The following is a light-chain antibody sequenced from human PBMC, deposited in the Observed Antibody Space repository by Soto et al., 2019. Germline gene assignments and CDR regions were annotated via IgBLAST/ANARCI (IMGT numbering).Light chain of an antibody. CDR2: GAS. CDR3: QQYNSYPWT. Sequence: DIQMTQSPSTLSASVGDRVTITCRASPNIDRWLAWYQHKPGKAPNLLIYGASNLESGVPSRFSGSGSGTEFTLTISSLRPDDFATYYCQQYNSYPWTFGQGTKVEIK. CDR1: PNIDRW. J-gene: IGKJ1*01. V-gene: IGKV1-5*03.